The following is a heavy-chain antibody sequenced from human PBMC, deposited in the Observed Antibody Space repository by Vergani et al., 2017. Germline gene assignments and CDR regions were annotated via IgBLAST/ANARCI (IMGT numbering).Heavy chain of an antibody. CDR2: IYNSGNG. Sequence: QMQLQESGPGLVKASETLSLTCTVSGDSIISRSYYWGWIRQPPGKGLEWIGSIYNSGNGDSSSSLKSRVTISADTSKNQFSLMLTSVTAADTAVYYCASGKYYSDSTSQFRGRYFDVWGRGTLVTVPS. CDR1: GDSIISRSYY. D-gene: IGHD3-16*01. CDR3: ASGKYYSDSTSQFRGRYFDV. V-gene: IGHV4-39*01. J-gene: IGHJ2*01.